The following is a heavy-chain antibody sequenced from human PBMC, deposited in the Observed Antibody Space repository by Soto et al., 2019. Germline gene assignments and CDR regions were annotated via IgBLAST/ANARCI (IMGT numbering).Heavy chain of an antibody. CDR2: IKSKVDGGTT. V-gene: IGHV3-15*07. CDR3: TTGIGRQVVY. Sequence: PGGSMRLSCAASGFPFGGYGGHWVRQAPGKGLEWVGRIKSKVDGGTTDYAAPVMGRFAISRDDSKNTLYLQMNSLKTEDTAVYYCTTGIGRQVVYWGQGALVTVS. D-gene: IGHD2-21*01. J-gene: IGHJ4*02. CDR1: GFPFGGYG.